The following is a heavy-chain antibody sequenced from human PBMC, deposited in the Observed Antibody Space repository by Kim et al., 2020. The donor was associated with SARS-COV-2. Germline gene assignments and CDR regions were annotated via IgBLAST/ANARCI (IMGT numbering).Heavy chain of an antibody. J-gene: IGHJ4*02. CDR1: GGSISSYY. V-gene: IGHV4-59*01. CDR2: IYYSGST. D-gene: IGHD3-9*01. CDR3: ARGSPRGDWVDY. Sequence: SETLSRTCTVSGGSISSYYWSWIRQPPGKGLEWIGYIYYSGSTNYNPTLKSGATISVDTSKNQLSLKLSSVTGADTAVYYCARGSPRGDWVDYWGQGTLVTVSS.